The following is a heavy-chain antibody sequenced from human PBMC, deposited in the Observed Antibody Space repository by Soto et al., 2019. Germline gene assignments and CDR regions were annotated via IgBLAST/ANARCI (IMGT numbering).Heavy chain of an antibody. J-gene: IGHJ4*02. CDR2: ILYDGSNQ. D-gene: IGHD1-1*01. Sequence: GGSLRLSCAASGFTFSSYGMHWVRQAPGKGLERVSLILYDGSNQYYVDSVKGRFTISRDNSKNTLYLQMNSLRTEDTAVYYCASPRLSSDGTTPIDYWGQGTLVTVSS. CDR3: ASPRLSSDGTTPIDY. CDR1: GFTFSSYG. V-gene: IGHV3-30*03.